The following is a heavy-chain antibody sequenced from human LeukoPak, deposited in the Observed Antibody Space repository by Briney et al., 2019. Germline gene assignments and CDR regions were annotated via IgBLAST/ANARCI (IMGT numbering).Heavy chain of an antibody. CDR3: ATRGY. CDR1: GGSISSDY. D-gene: IGHD3-10*01. CDR2: IYNSGSN. J-gene: IGHJ4*02. Sequence: SETLSLTCTVSGGSISSDYWQWIRQPPGKGLEWIVYIYNSGSNNYNPSLKSRVTISIDTSKNQCSRKLTSVTAADTAVYYCATRGYWGQGSLVTVSS. V-gene: IGHV4-59*08.